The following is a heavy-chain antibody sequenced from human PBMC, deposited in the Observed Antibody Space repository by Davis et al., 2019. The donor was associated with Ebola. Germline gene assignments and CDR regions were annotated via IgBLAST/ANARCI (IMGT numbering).Heavy chain of an antibody. Sequence: GGSLRLSCLVSPLSFSRYGMHWVRQAPGKGLEWVAFIWYDGRNSHYIDSVKGRFTISRDNSKNTLYLQMSSLRTEDTAVYYCARERLATRWFDPWGQGTLVTVSS. CDR3: ARERLATRWFDP. D-gene: IGHD6-19*01. J-gene: IGHJ5*02. CDR1: PLSFSRYG. CDR2: IWYDGRNS. V-gene: IGHV3-30*02.